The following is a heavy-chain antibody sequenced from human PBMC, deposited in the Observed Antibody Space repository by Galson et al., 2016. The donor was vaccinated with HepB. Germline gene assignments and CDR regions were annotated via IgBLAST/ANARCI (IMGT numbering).Heavy chain of an antibody. J-gene: IGHJ5*02. D-gene: IGHD2-2*01. V-gene: IGHV3-7*01. CDR3: ARGDCSSSTRYVIWFDP. Sequence: SLRLSCAASGFTFSNYWMSWVRQAPGKGLEWVANIKNDGSQKYYVDSVKGRFTISRDNGKNSLYLQMGSLRAEDTAVYYCARGDCSSSTRYVIWFDPWGQGTLVTVSS. CDR2: IKNDGSQK. CDR1: GFTFSNYW.